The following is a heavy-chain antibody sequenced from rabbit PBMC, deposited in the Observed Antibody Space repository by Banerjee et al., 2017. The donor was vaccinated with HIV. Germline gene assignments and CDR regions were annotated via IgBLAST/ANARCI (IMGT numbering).Heavy chain of an antibody. CDR1: GIDFSSYG. J-gene: IGHJ4*01. V-gene: IGHV1S45*01. Sequence: QEQLEESGGDLVKPEGSLTLTCTASGIDFSSYGISWVRQAPGKGLEWIACIYTGSSGNIHYASWAKGRFTISKTSSTTVTLQMTSLTAADTATYFCARDLAGVIGWNFNLWGPGTLVTV. D-gene: IGHD4-1*01. CDR2: IYTGSSGNI. CDR3: ARDLAGVIGWNFNL.